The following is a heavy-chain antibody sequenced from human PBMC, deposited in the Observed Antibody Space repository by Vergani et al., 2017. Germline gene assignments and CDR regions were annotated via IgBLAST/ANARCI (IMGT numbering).Heavy chain of an antibody. J-gene: IGHJ5*02. CDR3: ARGRTVYCSSSSCLLNWFYP. D-gene: IGHD2-15*01. CDR1: GGSFSGYY. CDR2: INHSGST. Sequence: QVQLQQWGAGLLKPSETLSLTCAVYGGSFSGYYWSWIRQPPGKGLEWIGEINHSGSTNYNPALKSRVTISVDTSKNQFSLKLGSVTAADTAVYYCARGRTVYCSSSSCLLNWFYPWGQGTLVTVSS. V-gene: IGHV4-34*01.